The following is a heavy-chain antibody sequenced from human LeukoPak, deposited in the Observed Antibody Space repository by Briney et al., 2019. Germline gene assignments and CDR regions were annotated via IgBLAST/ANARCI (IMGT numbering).Heavy chain of an antibody. J-gene: IGHJ4*02. Sequence: GGSLRLSCAASGFTFSSYAMSWVRQAPGKGLEWVSAISGSGGSTYYADSVKGQFTISRDNSKNTLYLQMNSLRAEDTAVYYCAKQKRTEIQLWLRPPDYWGQGTLVTVSS. CDR2: ISGSGGST. D-gene: IGHD5-18*01. CDR1: GFTFSSYA. V-gene: IGHV3-23*01. CDR3: AKQKRTEIQLWLRPPDY.